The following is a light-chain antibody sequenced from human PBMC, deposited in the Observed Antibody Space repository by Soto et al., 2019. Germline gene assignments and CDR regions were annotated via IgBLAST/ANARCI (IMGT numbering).Light chain of an antibody. CDR2: AAS. V-gene: IGKV1-39*01. CDR1: HTISRY. Sequence: DTQMTQSPSSLSASVGDRVTITCRASHTISRYLSWYQQQPGKAPKLLVYAASTLQGGVPSRFSGSGSGTDFTLTISSLQPEDFASYFCQQSYNIPFTFGPGTKVDIK. CDR3: QQSYNIPFT. J-gene: IGKJ3*01.